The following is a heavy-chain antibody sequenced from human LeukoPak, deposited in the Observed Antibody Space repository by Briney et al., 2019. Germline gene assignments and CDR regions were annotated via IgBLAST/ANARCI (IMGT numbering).Heavy chain of an antibody. Sequence: PGGSLRLSCAASGFTFSSYAMHWVRQAPGKGLEWVANIKQDGSEKNYVDSVKGRFTISRDNAKTSLYLQMNSLRAEDTAVYYCARSLWPEDYWGQGTLVTVSS. D-gene: IGHD5-18*01. CDR1: GFTFSSYA. CDR2: IKQDGSEK. CDR3: ARSLWPEDY. J-gene: IGHJ4*02. V-gene: IGHV3-7*01.